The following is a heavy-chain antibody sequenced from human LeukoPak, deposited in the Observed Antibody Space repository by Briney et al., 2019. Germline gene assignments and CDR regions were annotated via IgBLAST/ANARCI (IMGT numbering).Heavy chain of an antibody. V-gene: IGHV3-66*01. J-gene: IGHJ4*02. CDR3: ARWPTMGGR. D-gene: IGHD3-16*01. CDR2: IYNGGST. Sequence: PGGSLRLSCAASGFTFSSSWMYWVRQAPGKGLEWVSVIYNGGSTNYADSVKGRFTISRDNTKNTLYLQMDSLRVEDTAVYYCARWPTMGGRWGQGTLVTVSS. CDR1: GFTFSSSW.